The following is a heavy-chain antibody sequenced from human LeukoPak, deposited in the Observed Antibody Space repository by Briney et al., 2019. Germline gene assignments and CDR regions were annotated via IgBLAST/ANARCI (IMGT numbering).Heavy chain of an antibody. Sequence: SVKVSCKASGGTFSSYAISWVRQAPGQGLEWMGGIIPIFGTANYAQKFQGRVTITADEPTSTAYMELSSLRSEDTAVYYCARERDCSGGSCYEYWGQGTLVTVSS. D-gene: IGHD2-15*01. CDR3: ARERDCSGGSCYEY. V-gene: IGHV1-69*13. CDR2: IIPIFGTA. CDR1: GGTFSSYA. J-gene: IGHJ4*02.